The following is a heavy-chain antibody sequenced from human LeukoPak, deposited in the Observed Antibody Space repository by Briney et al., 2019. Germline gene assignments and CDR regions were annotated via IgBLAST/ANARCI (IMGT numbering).Heavy chain of an antibody. CDR3: AGRGDGNLYYFDH. J-gene: IGHJ4*02. CDR1: GFTFSSYW. D-gene: IGHD5-24*01. V-gene: IGHV3-7*04. CDR2: IKQDGGEK. Sequence: GGSLRLSCAASGFTFSSYWMSWVRQAPGKGLEWVANIKQDGGEKYYEDSVKGRFTISRDNAKNSLYLQMNSLRPEDTAVYYCAGRGDGNLYYFDHWGQGTLVTASS.